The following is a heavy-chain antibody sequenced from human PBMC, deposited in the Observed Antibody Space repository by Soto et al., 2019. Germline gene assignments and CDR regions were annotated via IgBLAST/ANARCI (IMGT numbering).Heavy chain of an antibody. CDR3: ARGRNLLDIVLMVYARDYFDY. Sequence: SLTCAVYGGSFSGYYLSWIRQPPGKGLEWIGEINHSGSTNYNPSLKSRVTISVDTSKNQFSLKLSSVTAADTAVYYCARGRNLLDIVLMVYARDYFDYWGQGTLVAVSS. CDR1: GGSFSGYY. J-gene: IGHJ4*02. V-gene: IGHV4-34*01. D-gene: IGHD2-8*01. CDR2: INHSGST.